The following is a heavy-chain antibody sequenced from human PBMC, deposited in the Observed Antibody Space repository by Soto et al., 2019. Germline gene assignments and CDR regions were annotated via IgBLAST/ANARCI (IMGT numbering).Heavy chain of an antibody. Sequence: LRLSCAASGFTFSNAWMSWVRQAPGKGLEWVGRIKSKTDGGTTDYAAPVKGRFTISRDDSKNTLYLQMNSLKTEDTAVYYCTSTRITMVRGVIPFDYWGQGTLVTVSS. CDR3: TSTRITMVRGVIPFDY. CDR1: GFTFSNAW. D-gene: IGHD3-10*01. CDR2: IKSKTDGGTT. J-gene: IGHJ4*02. V-gene: IGHV3-15*01.